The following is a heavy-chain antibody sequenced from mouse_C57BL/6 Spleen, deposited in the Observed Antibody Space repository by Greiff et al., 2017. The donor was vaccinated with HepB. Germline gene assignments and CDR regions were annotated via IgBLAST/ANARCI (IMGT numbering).Heavy chain of an antibody. D-gene: IGHD1-1*01. CDR3: TRDYGSRYFDY. CDR2: IDPENGDT. Sequence: EVKLVESGAELVRPGASVKLSCTASGFNIKDDYMHWVKQRPEQGLEWIGWIDPENGDTEYASKFQGKATITADTYSNTAYLQLSSLTSEDTAVYYCTRDYGSRYFDYWGQGTTLTVSS. V-gene: IGHV14-4*01. J-gene: IGHJ2*01. CDR1: GFNIKDDY.